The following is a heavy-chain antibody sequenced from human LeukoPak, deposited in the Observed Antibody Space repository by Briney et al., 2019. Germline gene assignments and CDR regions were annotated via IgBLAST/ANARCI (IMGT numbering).Heavy chain of an antibody. Sequence: GGSLRLSCAASGFTFSSYAMSWARQAPGKGLEWVSAISGSGGSTYYADSVKGRFTISRDNAKNSLYLQMNSLRAEDTALYHCARGDSSGWYLVFDYWGQGTLVTVSS. CDR3: ARGDSSGWYLVFDY. CDR2: ISGSGGST. D-gene: IGHD6-19*01. V-gene: IGHV3-23*01. CDR1: GFTFSSYA. J-gene: IGHJ4*02.